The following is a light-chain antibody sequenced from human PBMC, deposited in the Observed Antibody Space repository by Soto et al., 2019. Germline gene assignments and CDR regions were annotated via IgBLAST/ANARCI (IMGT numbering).Light chain of an antibody. Sequence: IQLTPSPSVLSASMVDTGTITCRASQGIGKDLAWFQQRPGKAPKPLIYGASGLQNEVPSRFSGSGSGTDFTLTISGLQPEDFATYFCLQDFNYPWTFGQGTKVDI. CDR1: QGIGKD. CDR2: GAS. V-gene: IGKV1-6*01. J-gene: IGKJ1*01. CDR3: LQDFNYPWT.